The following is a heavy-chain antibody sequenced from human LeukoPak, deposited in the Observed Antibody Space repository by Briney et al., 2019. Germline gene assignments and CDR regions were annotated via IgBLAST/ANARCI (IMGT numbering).Heavy chain of an antibody. V-gene: IGHV3-74*01. D-gene: IGHD6-13*01. CDR2: IASDGSST. Sequence: PGGSLRLSCAASGFTFSSYWMNWVRQAPGKGLVWVSRIASDGSSTTYADSVKGRFSISRDNAKNTLYLQMNSLRVEDTAVYYCARSIAAAGPRGYFDYWGQGTLVTVSS. J-gene: IGHJ4*02. CDR1: GFTFSSYW. CDR3: ARSIAAAGPRGYFDY.